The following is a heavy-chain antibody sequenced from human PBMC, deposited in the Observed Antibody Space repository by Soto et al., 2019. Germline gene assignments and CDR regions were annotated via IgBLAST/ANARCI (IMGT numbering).Heavy chain of an antibody. CDR3: AKNQGTQWLAFDS. CDR1: VFTFSSYG. V-gene: IGHV3-30*18. Sequence: PWGSLRLSCASSVFTFSSYGMHCVRHSPGKWLEWVAVISYDGSNKYYADSVKGRFTISRDNSKNTLYLQMNSLRAEDTAVYYCAKNQGTQWLAFDSWGQGTLVPVSS. D-gene: IGHD6-19*01. CDR2: ISYDGSNK. J-gene: IGHJ4*02.